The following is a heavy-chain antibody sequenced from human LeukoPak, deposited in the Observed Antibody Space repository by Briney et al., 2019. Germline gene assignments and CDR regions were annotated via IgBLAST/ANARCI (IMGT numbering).Heavy chain of an antibody. V-gene: IGHV4-59*01. J-gene: IGHJ6*02. CDR2: IYYSGST. Sequence: SETLSLTCTVSGGSISSYYWSWIRQPPGKGLEWIGYIYYSGSTNYNPSLKSRVTISVDTSKNQFSLKLSSVTAADTAVYYCARSAYYYYYGMDVWGQGTTVTVSS. CDR1: GGSISSYY. CDR3: ARSAYYYYYGMDV.